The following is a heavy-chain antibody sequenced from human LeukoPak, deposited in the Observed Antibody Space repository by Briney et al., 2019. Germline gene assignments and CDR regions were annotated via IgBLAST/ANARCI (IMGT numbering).Heavy chain of an antibody. CDR2: ISGSGGST. J-gene: IGHJ4*02. Sequence: GGSLRLSCAASGFTFSRYAMSWVRQAPGEGLEWVSAISGSGGSTYYADSVKGRFTISRDNSKNTLYLQMNSLRAEDTAVYYCAKRVNGPHVEDDCGQGTLVSVSS. CDR3: AKRVNGPHVEDD. CDR1: GFTFSRYA. V-gene: IGHV3-23*01. D-gene: IGHD5-24*01.